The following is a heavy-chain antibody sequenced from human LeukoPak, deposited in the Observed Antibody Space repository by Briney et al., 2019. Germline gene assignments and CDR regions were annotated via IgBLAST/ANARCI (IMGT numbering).Heavy chain of an antibody. CDR1: GGSICSGGYY. J-gene: IGHJ4*02. CDR3: ARGRPGGYSGYRQTFDY. V-gene: IGHV4-31*03. Sequence: SQTLSLTCTVSGGSICSGGYYWSWIRQHPGKGLEWIGYIYYSGSTYYNPSLKSRVTISVDTSKNQFSLKLSSVTAADTAVYYCARGRPGGYSGYRQTFDYWGQGTLVTVSS. CDR2: IYYSGST. D-gene: IGHD5-12*01.